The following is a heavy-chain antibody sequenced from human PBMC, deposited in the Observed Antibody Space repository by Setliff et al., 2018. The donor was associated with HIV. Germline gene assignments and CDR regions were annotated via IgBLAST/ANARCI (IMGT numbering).Heavy chain of an antibody. CDR2: IYSGGTT. Sequence: PGGSLRLSCAVSGFIFNTYSMNWVRQAPGKGLEWVSIIYSGGTTYYADSVKGRFTISRDNSKNTLYLQMNSLRVEDTAVYHCARSPQGGYFDYWGQGTLVTVSS. CDR3: ARSPQGGYFDY. CDR1: GFIFNTYS. V-gene: IGHV3-53*01. J-gene: IGHJ4*03.